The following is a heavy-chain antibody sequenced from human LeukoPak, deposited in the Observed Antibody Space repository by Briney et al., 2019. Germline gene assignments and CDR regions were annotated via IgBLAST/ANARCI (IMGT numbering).Heavy chain of an antibody. CDR1: GYTFTTYD. Sequence: ASVKVSCKASGYTFTTYDINWVRQATGQGLEWMGWMNPNSGNTGYAQKFQGRVTMTRNTSISTAYMELSSLTSEDTAVYYCARDVGPKEPAFDLWGQGTTVIVSS. CDR3: ARDVGPKEPAFDL. D-gene: IGHD1-14*01. CDR2: MNPNSGNT. J-gene: IGHJ3*01. V-gene: IGHV1-8*01.